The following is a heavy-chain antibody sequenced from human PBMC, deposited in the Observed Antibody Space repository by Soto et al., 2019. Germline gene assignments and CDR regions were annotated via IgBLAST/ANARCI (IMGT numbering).Heavy chain of an antibody. CDR1: GFTFDDYA. Sequence: EVQLVESGGGLVQPGRSLRLSCAASGFTFDDYAMHWVRQAPGKGLEWVSGISWNSGSIGYADSVKGRFTISRDNAKNSLYLQMNSLRAEDTDLYYCAKGGQVLTEWGGYLGQGTLVTVSS. CDR3: AKGGQVLTEWGGY. J-gene: IGHJ4*02. D-gene: IGHD1-26*01. V-gene: IGHV3-9*01. CDR2: ISWNSGSI.